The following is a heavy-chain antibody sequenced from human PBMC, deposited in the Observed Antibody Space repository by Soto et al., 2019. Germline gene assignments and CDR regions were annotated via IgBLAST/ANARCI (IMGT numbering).Heavy chain of an antibody. J-gene: IGHJ6*02. CDR1: GYTFTSYG. CDR2: ISAYNGNT. V-gene: IGHV1-18*01. Sequence: GASVKVSCKASGYTFTSYGISWVRQAPGQGLEWMGWISAYNGNTNYAQKLQGRVTMTTDTSTSTAYMELRSLRSDDTAVYYCARDDGGHPLYGMDVWGQGTTVTVSS. D-gene: IGHD6-25*01. CDR3: ARDDGGHPLYGMDV.